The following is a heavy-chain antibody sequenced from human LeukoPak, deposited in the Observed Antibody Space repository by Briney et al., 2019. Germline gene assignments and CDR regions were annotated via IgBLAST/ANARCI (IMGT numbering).Heavy chain of an antibody. CDR3: AREGAYTNFVNRFDA. Sequence: SETLSLTCAVYGESFRDYYWSWIRQPPGKGLEWIGEINHDGTTNYNPSLKSRVIMSVDASKSQFFLTLTPVTAADTAVYYCAREGAYTNFVNRFDAWGQGTLVTVSS. CDR1: GESFRDYY. J-gene: IGHJ5*02. D-gene: IGHD2-2*02. CDR2: INHDGTT. V-gene: IGHV4-34*01.